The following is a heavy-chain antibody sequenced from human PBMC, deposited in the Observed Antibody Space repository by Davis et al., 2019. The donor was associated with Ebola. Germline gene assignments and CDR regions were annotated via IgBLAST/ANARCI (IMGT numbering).Heavy chain of an antibody. D-gene: IGHD4-11*01. Sequence: GGSLRLSCAVSGFTVSSNYMSWVRQAPGKGLEWVSVIYGGSSTYYADSVKGRFTISRDNSKNTLYLQMNSLRAEDTAVYYCARKSYSNLGYYYYGMDVWGQGTTVTVSS. CDR3: ARKSYSNLGYYYYGMDV. CDR1: GFTVSSNY. CDR2: IYGGSST. V-gene: IGHV3-53*01. J-gene: IGHJ6*02.